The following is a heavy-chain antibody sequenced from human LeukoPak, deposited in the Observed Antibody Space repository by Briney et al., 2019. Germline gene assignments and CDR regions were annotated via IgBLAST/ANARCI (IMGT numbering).Heavy chain of an antibody. V-gene: IGHV3-64D*09. CDR2: INDNGGTT. D-gene: IGHD1-26*01. CDR1: GITFSSYA. Sequence: PGGSLRLSCAASGITFSSYAMHWVRQAPGKGLEYVSGINDNGGTTHYADSVKGRFTISRDDSKNTLYLQMSGLRTDDTAMYHCVKDLSGSYTFDYWGQGTLVTVSS. CDR3: VKDLSGSYTFDY. J-gene: IGHJ4*02.